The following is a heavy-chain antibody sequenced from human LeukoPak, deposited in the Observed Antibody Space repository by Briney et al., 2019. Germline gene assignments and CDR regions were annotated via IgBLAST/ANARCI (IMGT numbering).Heavy chain of an antibody. V-gene: IGHV5-51*01. CDR1: GYSFTTYW. J-gene: IGHJ4*02. D-gene: IGHD2-15*01. CDR2: IYPGDSDT. Sequence: GESLKISCKGSGYSFTTYWIGWVRQMPGKGLEWMGIIYPGDSDTRYSPSFQGQVTISADKSISTAYLQWSSLKASDTAMYYCATLRFCSGGSCYRYFDYWGQGTLVTVSS. CDR3: ATLRFCSGGSCYRYFDY.